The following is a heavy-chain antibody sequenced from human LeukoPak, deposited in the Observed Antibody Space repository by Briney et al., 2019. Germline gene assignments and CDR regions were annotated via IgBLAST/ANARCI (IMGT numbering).Heavy chain of an antibody. D-gene: IGHD5-18*01. Sequence: GVSLRLSCAASGFTFSSYGMHWVRQAPGKGLEWVAFIRYDGSNKYYADSVKGRFTISRDNSKNTLYLQMNSLRAEDTAVYYCAKRKRGYSYGFDPRGQGTLVTVSS. CDR1: GFTFSSYG. V-gene: IGHV3-30*02. CDR2: IRYDGSNK. CDR3: AKRKRGYSYGFDP. J-gene: IGHJ5*02.